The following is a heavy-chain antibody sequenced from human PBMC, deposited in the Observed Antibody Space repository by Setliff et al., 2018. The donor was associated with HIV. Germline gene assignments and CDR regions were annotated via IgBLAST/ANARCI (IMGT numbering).Heavy chain of an antibody. V-gene: IGHV4-39*01. CDR3: ARPQLG. Sequence: PSETLSLTCTVSGGSVSSNDYYWAWIRQPPGKGLEWIGNILYGGTTFYNQSLNGRVTISVDTSKNQFSLKLSSVTAADTAVYYCARPQLGWGKGTTVTVSS. D-gene: IGHD1-1*01. CDR1: GGSVSSNDYY. J-gene: IGHJ6*04. CDR2: ILYGGTT.